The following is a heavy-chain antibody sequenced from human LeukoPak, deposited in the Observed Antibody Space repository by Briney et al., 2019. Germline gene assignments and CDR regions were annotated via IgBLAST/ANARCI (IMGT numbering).Heavy chain of an antibody. J-gene: IGHJ5*01. D-gene: IGHD3-10*01. V-gene: IGHV3-74*01. CDR3: ARHGSGSYLVDWFDS. Sequence: PGGSLRLSCAASGFTFRSYWMHWVRQAPGKGLGWVSRINSDGSATSYADSVKGRFTISRDNAKNTLYLEMNSLTAEDTAVYYCARHGSGSYLVDWFDSWAREPLSSSPQ. CDR1: GFTFRSYW. CDR2: INSDGSAT.